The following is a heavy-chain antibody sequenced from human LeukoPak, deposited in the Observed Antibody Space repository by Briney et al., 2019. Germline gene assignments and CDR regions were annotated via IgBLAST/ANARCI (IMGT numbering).Heavy chain of an antibody. Sequence: SETLSLTCTVPGGSLSSYYWSWIRQPPGKGLEWIGYIYYSGSTNYNPSLKSRVTISVDTSKNQFSLKLSSVTAADTAVYYCARALTYYDSSGFDYWGQGTLVTVSS. CDR1: GGSLSSYY. CDR3: ARALTYYDSSGFDY. V-gene: IGHV4-59*01. D-gene: IGHD3-22*01. J-gene: IGHJ4*02. CDR2: IYYSGST.